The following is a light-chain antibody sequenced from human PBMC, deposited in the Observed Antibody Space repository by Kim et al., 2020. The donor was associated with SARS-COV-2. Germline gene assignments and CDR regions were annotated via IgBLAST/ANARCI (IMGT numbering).Light chain of an antibody. CDR1: SSNIGAGYG. CDR3: QSYDSSLRNV. Sequence: QSVLTQPPSVSGAPGQRVTISCTGSSSNIGAGYGVHWYQQLPGTAPKLLIYDNSNRPSGVPDRFSGSKSGTSASLAITGLQAEDEADYYCQSYDSSLRNVFGTGTKVTVL. V-gene: IGLV1-40*01. J-gene: IGLJ1*01. CDR2: DNS.